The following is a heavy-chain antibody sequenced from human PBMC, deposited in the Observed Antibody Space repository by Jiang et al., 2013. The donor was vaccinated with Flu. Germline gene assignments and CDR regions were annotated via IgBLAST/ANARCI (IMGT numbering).Heavy chain of an antibody. V-gene: IGHV1-46*01. CDR1: TSYY. J-gene: IGHJ4*02. CDR3: ARDLNCSGGSCYSVFDY. D-gene: IGHD2-15*01. Sequence: TSYYMHWVRQAPGQGLEWMGIINPSGGSTSYAQKFQGRVTMTRDTSTSTVYMELSSLRSEDTAVYYCARDLNCSGGSCYSVFDYWGQGTLVTVSS. CDR2: INPSGGST.